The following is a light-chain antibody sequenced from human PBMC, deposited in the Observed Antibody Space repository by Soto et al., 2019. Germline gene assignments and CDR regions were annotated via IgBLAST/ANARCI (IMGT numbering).Light chain of an antibody. CDR1: QSISSW. CDR2: DAS. V-gene: IGKV1-5*01. Sequence: DIQMTQSPSTLSASVGARVTITCRASQSISSWLAWYQQKPGKAPKLLIYDASSLESGVPSTFSGSGSGTEFTLTISSLQPDDFATYYCQQYNSYSPWTVGPGTKGDIK. J-gene: IGKJ1*01. CDR3: QQYNSYSPWT.